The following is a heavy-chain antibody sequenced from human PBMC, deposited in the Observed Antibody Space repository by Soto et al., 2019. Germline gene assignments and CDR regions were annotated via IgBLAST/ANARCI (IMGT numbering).Heavy chain of an antibody. CDR1: GGTFNIFT. Sequence: QVQLVQSGAEVKKPGSSVKVSCKASGGTFNIFTISWVRQAPGLGLEWMGRIIPILDTTNYAQKFQGRVTITADKSTGTAYMELSSLTSEDTAVYYCARDCRGDNCYSRGLHYFDYWGQGTLVTVSS. CDR3: ARDCRGDNCYSRGLHYFDY. CDR2: IIPILDTT. D-gene: IGHD2-15*01. V-gene: IGHV1-69*08. J-gene: IGHJ4*02.